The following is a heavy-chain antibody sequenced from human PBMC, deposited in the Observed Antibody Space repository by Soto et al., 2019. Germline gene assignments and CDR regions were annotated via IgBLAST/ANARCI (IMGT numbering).Heavy chain of an antibody. CDR2: ISAYNGNT. CDR3: ARDYREYQLLCNWFDP. D-gene: IGHD2-2*01. CDR1: GYTFTSYG. Sequence: GASVKVSCKASGYTFTSYGISWVRQAPGQGLEWMGWISAYNGNTNYAQKLQGRVTMTTDASTSTAYMELRSLRSDDTAVYYCARDYREYQLLCNWFDPWGQGTLVTVSS. V-gene: IGHV1-18*01. J-gene: IGHJ5*02.